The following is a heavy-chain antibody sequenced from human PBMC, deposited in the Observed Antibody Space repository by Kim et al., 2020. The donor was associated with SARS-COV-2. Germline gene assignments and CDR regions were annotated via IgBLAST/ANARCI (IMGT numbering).Heavy chain of an antibody. D-gene: IGHD2-2*01. J-gene: IGHJ6*02. Sequence: ASVKVSCKVSGYTLTELSMHWVRQAPGKGLEWMGGFDPEDGETIYAQKFQGRVTMTEDTSTDTAYMELSSLRSEDTAVYYCATGTPLKDMVVVPAAVLYYYGMDVWGQGTTVTVSS. CDR3: ATGTPLKDMVVVPAAVLYYYGMDV. CDR2: FDPEDGET. V-gene: IGHV1-24*01. CDR1: GYTLTELS.